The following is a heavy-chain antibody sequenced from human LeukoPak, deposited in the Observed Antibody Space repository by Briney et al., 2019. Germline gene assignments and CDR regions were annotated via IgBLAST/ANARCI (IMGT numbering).Heavy chain of an antibody. CDR3: AKDRVDDSSGYYFRYYYYYMDV. CDR1: GFTFSSYG. Sequence: GGSLRLSCAASGFTFSSYGMSWVRQAPGKGLEWVSAISGSGGSTYYADSVKGRFTISRDNSKNTLYLQMNSLRAEDTAVYYCAKDRVDDSSGYYFRYYYYYMDVWGKGTTVTVSS. CDR2: ISGSGGST. V-gene: IGHV3-23*01. J-gene: IGHJ6*03. D-gene: IGHD3-22*01.